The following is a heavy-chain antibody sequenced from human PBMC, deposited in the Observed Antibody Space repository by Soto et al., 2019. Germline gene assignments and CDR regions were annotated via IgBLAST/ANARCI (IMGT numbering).Heavy chain of an antibody. CDR3: ASAQSGYPHRGFKI. D-gene: IGHD5-12*01. V-gene: IGHV3-7*05. Sequence: SLRLSCAASGFIFSDNWMIWVRQAPGKGLEWVANIKQDGSETYYGDSVKGRFTVSRDNAKNSLYLQLNSLRVEDTAIYYCASAQSGYPHRGFKIGGQGTLVTVPS. J-gene: IGHJ3*02. CDR2: IKQDGSET. CDR1: GFIFSDNW.